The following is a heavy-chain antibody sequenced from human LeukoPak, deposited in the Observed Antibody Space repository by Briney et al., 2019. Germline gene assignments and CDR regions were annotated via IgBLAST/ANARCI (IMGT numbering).Heavy chain of an antibody. Sequence: QAGGSLRLSCAASGFTFDDFAMHWFRQAPGKGLEWVSGLNWNSAATGYADSVKGRFTISRDNAKNSLYLQMNSLGPEDTAFYYCAKDTHVAVTGTFDSWGQGTLVTVSS. V-gene: IGHV3-9*01. CDR1: GFTFDDFA. D-gene: IGHD6-19*01. J-gene: IGHJ4*02. CDR3: AKDTHVAVTGTFDS. CDR2: LNWNSAAT.